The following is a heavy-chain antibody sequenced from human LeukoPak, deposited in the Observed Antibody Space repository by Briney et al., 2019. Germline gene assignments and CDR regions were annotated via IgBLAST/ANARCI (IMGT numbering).Heavy chain of an antibody. CDR1: GGTFSSYA. J-gene: IGHJ3*02. D-gene: IGHD3-3*01. CDR3: ARDHVTIFGVVIHDAFDI. CDR2: IIPIFGTA. Sequence: GASVKVSCKASGGTFSSYAISWVRQAPGQGLEWMGGIIPIFGTANYAQKFQGRVTITADESTSTAYMELSSLRSEDTAVYYCARDHVTIFGVVIHDAFDIWGQGTKVTVSS. V-gene: IGHV1-69*13.